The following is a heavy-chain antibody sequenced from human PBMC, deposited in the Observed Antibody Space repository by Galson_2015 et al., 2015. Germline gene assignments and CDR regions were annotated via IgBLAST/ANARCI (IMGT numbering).Heavy chain of an antibody. CDR2: IKQDGSGK. J-gene: IGHJ3*02. D-gene: IGHD3-10*01. Sequence: SLRLSCAASGFTFGSYWMSWVRQAPGKGLEWVSHIKQDGSGKTYVDSVKGRFTISRDNAKNSLYLQMNSLRAEDTAVYYCARAWDYYGSGRRDAFDISGNGTMVTVSS. CDR3: ARAWDYYGSGRRDAFDI. V-gene: IGHV3-7*01. CDR1: GFTFGSYW.